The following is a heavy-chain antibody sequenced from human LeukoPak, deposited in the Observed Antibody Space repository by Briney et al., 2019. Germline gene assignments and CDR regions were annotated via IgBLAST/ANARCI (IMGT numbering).Heavy chain of an antibody. J-gene: IGHJ5*02. CDR2: ISYDGRNK. CDR1: GFTFSSYA. CDR3: AKPMVRGVMDNWFDP. V-gene: IGHV3-30*18. D-gene: IGHD3-10*01. Sequence: GGSLRLSCAASGFTFSSYAMHWVRQAPGKGLEWVAVISYDGRNKYYADSVKGRFTISRDNSKNTLYLQMNSLGAEDTAVYYCAKPMVRGVMDNWFDPWGQGTLVTVSS.